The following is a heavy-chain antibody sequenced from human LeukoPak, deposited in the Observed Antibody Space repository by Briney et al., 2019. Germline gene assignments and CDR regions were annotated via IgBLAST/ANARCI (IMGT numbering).Heavy chain of an antibody. V-gene: IGHV1-18*01. Sequence: ASVTVSCKASGYTFTSYGISWVRQAPGQGLEWMGWISAYNGNTNYAQKLQGRVTMTTDTSTSTAYMELRSLRSDDTAVYYCARDLKTTVTPYYYYYGMNVWGQGTTVTVSS. CDR3: ARDLKTTVTPYYYYYGMNV. CDR1: GYTFTSYG. J-gene: IGHJ6*02. D-gene: IGHD4-11*01. CDR2: ISAYNGNT.